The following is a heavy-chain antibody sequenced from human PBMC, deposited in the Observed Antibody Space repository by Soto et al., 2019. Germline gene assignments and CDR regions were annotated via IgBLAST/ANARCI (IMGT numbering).Heavy chain of an antibody. CDR1: GGSFSGYY. Sequence: QVQLQQWGAGLLKPSETLSLTCAVYGGSFSGYYWSWIRQPPGKGLEWIGEINHSGSTNYNPSLKSRLTISVDTYKNQFARKLSYVTDADTAVYYCAREPLGHYYETSGRFDYWGQGTLVTVSS. D-gene: IGHD3-22*01. CDR2: INHSGST. J-gene: IGHJ4*02. CDR3: AREPLGHYYETSGRFDY. V-gene: IGHV4-34*01.